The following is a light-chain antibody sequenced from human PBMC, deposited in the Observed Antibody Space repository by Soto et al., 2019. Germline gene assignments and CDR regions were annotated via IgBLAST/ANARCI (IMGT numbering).Light chain of an antibody. CDR1: TSDVGDYNL. V-gene: IGLV2-14*01. CDR3: SSYTSSSTLYV. Sequence: QSALTQPASVSGSPGQSIAISCTGTTSDVGDYNLVSWYQQHPGKAPKLMIYDVRSRPSGISNRFSGSKSGNTASLTISGLQAEDEADYYCSSYTSSSTLYVFGTGTKVTVL. J-gene: IGLJ1*01. CDR2: DVR.